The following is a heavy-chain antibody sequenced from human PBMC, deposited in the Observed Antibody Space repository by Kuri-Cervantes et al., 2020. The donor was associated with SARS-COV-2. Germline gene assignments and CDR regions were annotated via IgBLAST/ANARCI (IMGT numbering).Heavy chain of an antibody. CDR3: ARDVAAGRAYYYYMDV. V-gene: IGHV3-23*01. J-gene: IGHJ6*03. CDR1: GFTFSSYA. D-gene: IGHD6-13*01. Sequence: GESLKISCAASGFTFSSYAMSWVRQAPGKGLEWVSAISGSGGSTYCADSVKGRFTIPRDNSKNSLYLQMNILRAEDTAVYYCARDVAAGRAYYYYMDVWGKGTTVTASS. CDR2: ISGSGGST.